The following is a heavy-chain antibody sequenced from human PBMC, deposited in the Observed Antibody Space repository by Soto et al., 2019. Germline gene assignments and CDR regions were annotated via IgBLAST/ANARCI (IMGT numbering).Heavy chain of an antibody. CDR2: IIPIFGTA. CDR3: ARAKLLYYYDSSGYPIYYFDY. V-gene: IGHV1-69*01. J-gene: IGHJ4*02. CDR1: GGTFSSYA. Sequence: QVQLVQSGAEVKKPGSSVKVSCKASGGTFSSYAISWVRQAPGQGLEWMGGIIPIFGTANYAQKFQGRVTSTADESTSTAYMELSSLRSEDTAVYYCARAKLLYYYDSSGYPIYYFDYWGQGTLVTVSS. D-gene: IGHD3-22*01.